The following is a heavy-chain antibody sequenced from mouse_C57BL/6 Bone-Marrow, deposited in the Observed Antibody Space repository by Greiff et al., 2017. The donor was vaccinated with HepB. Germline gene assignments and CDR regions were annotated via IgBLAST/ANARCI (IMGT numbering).Heavy chain of an antibody. D-gene: IGHD2-3*01. Sequence: EVKLMESGGDLVKPGGSLKLSCAASGFTFSSYGMSWVRQTPDKRLEWVATISSGGSYTYYPDSVKGRFTISRDNAKNTLYLQMSSLKSEDTAMYYCARVYDGDCAWFAYWGQGTLVTVSA. CDR3: ARVYDGDCAWFAY. CDR2: ISSGGSYT. V-gene: IGHV5-6*01. J-gene: IGHJ3*01. CDR1: GFTFSSYG.